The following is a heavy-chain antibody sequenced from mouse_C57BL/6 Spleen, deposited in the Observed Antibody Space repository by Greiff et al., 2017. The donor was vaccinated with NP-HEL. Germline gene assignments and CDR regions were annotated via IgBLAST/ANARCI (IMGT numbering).Heavy chain of an antibody. V-gene: IGHV1-80*01. CDR3: ARLGYGSPYWYFDV. CDR1: GYAFSSYW. Sequence: QVQLQQSGAELVKPGASVKISCKASGYAFSSYWMNWVKQRPGKGLEWIGQIYPGDGDTNYNGKFKGKATLTADKSSSTAYMQLSSLTSEDSAVYFCARLGYGSPYWYFDVWGTGTTVTVSS. J-gene: IGHJ1*03. D-gene: IGHD1-1*01. CDR2: IYPGDGDT.